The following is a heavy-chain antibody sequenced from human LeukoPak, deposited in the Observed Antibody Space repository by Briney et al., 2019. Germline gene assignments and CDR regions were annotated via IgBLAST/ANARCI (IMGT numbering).Heavy chain of an antibody. V-gene: IGHV1-2*06. D-gene: IGHD6-13*01. CDR3: ASMRYSSSWYEDAFDI. CDR2: INPNTGGT. CDR1: GYTFTGYY. J-gene: IGHJ3*02. Sequence: ASVKVSCKASGYTFTGYYLHWVRQAPGQGLEWMGRINPNTGGTNYAQKFQGRVTMTRDTSISTAYMELSRLRSDDTAVYCCASMRYSSSWYEDAFDIWGQGTMVTVSS.